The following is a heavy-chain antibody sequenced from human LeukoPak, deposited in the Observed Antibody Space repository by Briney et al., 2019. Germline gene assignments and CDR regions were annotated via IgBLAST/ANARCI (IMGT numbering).Heavy chain of an antibody. V-gene: IGHV3-9*01. Sequence: PGGSLRLSCAVSGVTFDDYAMHWVRQVPGKGMEWVSGINWNIDIIGYADSVKGRFTTSRDNSKNTLYLQMNSLRAEDTAVYYCARERLRYNWNDGTGFDYWGQGTLVTVSS. D-gene: IGHD1-1*01. CDR3: ARERLRYNWNDGTGFDY. CDR2: INWNIDII. J-gene: IGHJ4*02. CDR1: GVTFDDYA.